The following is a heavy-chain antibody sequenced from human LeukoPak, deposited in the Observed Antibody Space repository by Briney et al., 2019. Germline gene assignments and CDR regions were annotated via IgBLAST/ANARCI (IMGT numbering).Heavy chain of an antibody. CDR3: ARGWVAVAGTGCAFDI. CDR1: GYTFTSYD. Sequence: ASVKVSCKASGYTFTSYDINWVRQATGQGLEWMGWMNPNSGNTGYAQKFQGRVTMTRNTSISTAYTELSSLRSEDTAVYYCARGWVAVAGTGCAFDIWGQGPMVTVSS. D-gene: IGHD6-19*01. CDR2: MNPNSGNT. J-gene: IGHJ3*02. V-gene: IGHV1-8*01.